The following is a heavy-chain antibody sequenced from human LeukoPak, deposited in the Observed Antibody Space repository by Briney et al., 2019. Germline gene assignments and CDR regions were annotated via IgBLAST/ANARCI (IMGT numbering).Heavy chain of an antibody. CDR1: GFVFSDCW. V-gene: IGHV3-7*01. D-gene: IGHD3-22*01. J-gene: IGHJ5*02. CDR2: INKDGSVQ. Sequence: GGSLRLSCAASGFVFSDCWMSWVRQAPGKGLEWVANINKDGSVQHYVDAVKGQLTLSRDNAKNSLYLQMKSLRVEDTAVYYCVRSRGNGGDSHYNWFALWGQGTLVAVPS. CDR3: VRSRGNGGDSHYNWFAL.